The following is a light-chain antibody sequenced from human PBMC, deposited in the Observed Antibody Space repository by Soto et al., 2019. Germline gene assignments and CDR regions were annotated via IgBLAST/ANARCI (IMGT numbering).Light chain of an antibody. CDR3: QSYDSSLSGYV. CDR2: GNN. V-gene: IGLV1-40*01. CDR1: SSNIGAGYD. Sequence: QSVLTQPPSVSGAPGQRVTISCTGSSSNIGAGYDVYWYQQLPGTAPKLLIYGNNHRPSGVPDRFSGSKSDTSASLAITGLQFQDEADYYCQSYDSSLSGYVFGTGTKVTVL. J-gene: IGLJ1*01.